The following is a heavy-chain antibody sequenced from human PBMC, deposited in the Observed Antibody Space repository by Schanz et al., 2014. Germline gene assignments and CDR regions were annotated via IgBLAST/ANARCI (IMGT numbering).Heavy chain of an antibody. V-gene: IGHV4-59*08. Sequence: QVQLQESGPGLVKPSETLSLTCTVSGGSISTYYWSWIRQPPGKGLEWIGYIYYTGHTYYNPSLKCRVAISGDTSNTPSALNMFSVTAADTAVYYCARRLRGFDYWGQGTLVTVSS. D-gene: IGHD4-17*01. CDR2: IYYTGHT. CDR3: ARRLRGFDY. CDR1: GGSISTYY. J-gene: IGHJ4*02.